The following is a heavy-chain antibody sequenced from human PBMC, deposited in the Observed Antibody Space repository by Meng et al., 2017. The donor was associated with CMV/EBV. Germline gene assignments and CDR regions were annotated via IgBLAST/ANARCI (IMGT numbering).Heavy chain of an antibody. CDR1: GFIFSDYY. Sequence: GGSLRLSCAASGFIFSDYYMNWIRQAPGKGLEWVSYISSRGDIIHYADSVKGRFTLSRDNAKNSLYLQTNSLRAEDTAMYYCVFPKGGRGDDAFDIWGQGTMVTVSS. J-gene: IGHJ3*02. CDR3: VFPKGGRGDDAFDI. V-gene: IGHV3-11*04. CDR2: ISSRGDII. D-gene: IGHD7-27*01.